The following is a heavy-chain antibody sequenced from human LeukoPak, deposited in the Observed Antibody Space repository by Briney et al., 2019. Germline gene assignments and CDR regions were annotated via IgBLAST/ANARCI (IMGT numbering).Heavy chain of an antibody. Sequence: ASVKVSCKASGGTFSSYAISWVRQAPGQGLEWMGIINPSGGSTTYAQKFQDRVTMTRDTSTTTVYMELSSLRSEDTAVYYCARGYGSPFTFDYWGQGTLVTVSS. J-gene: IGHJ4*02. CDR1: GGTFSSYA. CDR2: INPSGGST. V-gene: IGHV1-46*03. D-gene: IGHD1-1*01. CDR3: ARGYGSPFTFDY.